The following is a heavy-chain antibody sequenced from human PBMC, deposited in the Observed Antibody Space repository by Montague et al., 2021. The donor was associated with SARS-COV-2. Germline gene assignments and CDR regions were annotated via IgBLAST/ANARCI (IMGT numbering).Heavy chain of an antibody. CDR1: GFTFSDYA. D-gene: IGHD7-27*01. J-gene: IGHJ4*02. Sequence: SLRLSCAASGFTFSDYAMHWVRQAPGKGLEWVSGINWNGNSRGYADSVKGRFTISRDNAANSLFLQMNSLRPEDTALYYCAAATSGSIAYWGQGNLVTVSS. CDR3: AAATSGSIAY. CDR2: INWNGNSR. V-gene: IGHV3-9*01.